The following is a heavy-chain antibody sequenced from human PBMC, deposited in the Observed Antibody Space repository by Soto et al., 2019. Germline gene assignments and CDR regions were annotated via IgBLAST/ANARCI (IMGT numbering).Heavy chain of an antibody. Sequence: PSETLSLTCTVSGGSISSYYWSWIRQPPGKGLEWIGYIYYSGSTDYDPSLKSRVTISVDTSKNQFSLKLSSVTAADTAVYYCARRWGRTFDYWGQGTLVTVSS. D-gene: IGHD7-27*01. CDR3: ARRWGRTFDY. J-gene: IGHJ4*02. CDR2: IYYSGST. V-gene: IGHV4-59*01. CDR1: GGSISSYY.